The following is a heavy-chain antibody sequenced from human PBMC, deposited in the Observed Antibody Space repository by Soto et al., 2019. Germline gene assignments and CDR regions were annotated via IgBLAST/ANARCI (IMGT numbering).Heavy chain of an antibody. CDR2: IFTTGTTM. D-gene: IGHD3-9*01. V-gene: IGHV3-48*03. CDR3: ASDKDWAFDY. J-gene: IGHJ4*02. Sequence: PGGSLRLSCVASGFTFSSYSIVWVRQAPGKGLEWVSYIFTTGTTMYYADSVKGRFTVSRDNAKNSVFLLLNSLRAEDTAVYYCASDKDWAFDYWGQGTLVTVS. CDR1: GFTFSSYS.